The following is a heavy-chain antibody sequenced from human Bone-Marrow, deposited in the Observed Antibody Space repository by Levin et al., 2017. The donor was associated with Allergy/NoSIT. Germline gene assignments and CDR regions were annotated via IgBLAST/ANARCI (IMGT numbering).Heavy chain of an antibody. D-gene: IGHD6-13*01. Sequence: PGGSLRLSCAASGFTFSSYAMHWVRQAPGKGLEWVAVISYDGSNKYYADSVKGRFTISRDNSKNTLYLQMNSLRAEDTAVYYCASLVAAAGLGWGQGTLVTVSS. V-gene: IGHV3-30-3*01. J-gene: IGHJ4*02. CDR3: ASLVAAAGLG. CDR2: ISYDGSNK. CDR1: GFTFSSYA.